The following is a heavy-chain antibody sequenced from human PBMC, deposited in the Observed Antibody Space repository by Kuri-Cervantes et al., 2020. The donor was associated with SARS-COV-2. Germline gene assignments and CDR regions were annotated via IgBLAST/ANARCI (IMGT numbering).Heavy chain of an antibody. V-gene: IGHV4-39*07. J-gene: IGHJ4*02. D-gene: IGHD3-16*01. CDR2: IYHSGST. CDR3: AGFLKGIVGGKKYYFDY. Sequence: GSLRLSCTVSGGSISSSSYYWGWIRQPPGKGLEWIGSIYHSGSTYYNPSLKSRVTISVDTSKNQFSLKLSSVTAADTAVYYCAGFLKGIVGGKKYYFDYWGQGTLVTVSS. CDR1: GGSISSSSYY.